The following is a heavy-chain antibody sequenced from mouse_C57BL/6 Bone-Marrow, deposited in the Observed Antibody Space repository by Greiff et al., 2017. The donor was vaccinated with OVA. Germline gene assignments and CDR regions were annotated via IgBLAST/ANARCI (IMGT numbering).Heavy chain of an antibody. CDR3: ARGSITTVDWYFDV. D-gene: IGHD1-1*01. V-gene: IGHV5-6*01. CDR2: ISSGGSYT. Sequence: EVQLVESGGDLVKPGGSLKLSCAASGFTFSSYGMSWVRQTPDKRLEWVATISSGGSYTYYPDSVKGRFTISRDNAKNTLYLQMSSLKSEDTAMYYCARGSITTVDWYFDVWGTGTTVTVSS. CDR1: GFTFSSYG. J-gene: IGHJ1*03.